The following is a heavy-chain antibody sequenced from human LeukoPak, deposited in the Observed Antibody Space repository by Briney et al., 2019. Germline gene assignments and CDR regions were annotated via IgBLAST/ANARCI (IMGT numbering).Heavy chain of an antibody. Sequence: SQTLSLTCAVSGDSISSGGYSWSWIRQPPGKGLEWIGYIYHSGTTYYNPSLKSRDTISVDRSKNQFSLKLSSVTAADTAVYYCARVTTVTTFDYWGQGTLVTVSS. V-gene: IGHV4-30-2*01. J-gene: IGHJ4*02. CDR3: ARVTTVTTFDY. D-gene: IGHD4-17*01. CDR1: GDSISSGGYS. CDR2: IYHSGTT.